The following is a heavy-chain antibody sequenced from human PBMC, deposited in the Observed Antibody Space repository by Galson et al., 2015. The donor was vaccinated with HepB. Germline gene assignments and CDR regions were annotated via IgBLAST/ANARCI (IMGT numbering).Heavy chain of an antibody. CDR2: IKSKTDGGAT. V-gene: IGHV3-15*01. Sequence: LRLSCAASGFTFSNAWMSWVRQAPGKGLEWVGRIKSKTDGGATDYAAPVKGRFTISRDDSKNTLYLQMNSLKTEDTAVYYCTTENRLVYAFDIWGQGTMVTVSS. CDR3: TTENRLVYAFDI. J-gene: IGHJ3*02. D-gene: IGHD6-19*01. CDR1: GFTFSNAW.